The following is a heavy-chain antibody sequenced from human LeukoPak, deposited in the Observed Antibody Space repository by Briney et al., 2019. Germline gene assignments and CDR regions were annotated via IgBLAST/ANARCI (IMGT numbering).Heavy chain of an antibody. CDR1: GFTFSSYV. V-gene: IGHV3-23*01. J-gene: IGHJ4*02. Sequence: GGSLRLSCADSGFTFSSYVMRWVGQAPGKGLEWVSDISGSGGSTYYADSVKGRFTISRDNSKNTLYMQMNSPRAEDTAVYYCAKDSVTYYYDSSGYPSYDYWGQGTLVTVSS. D-gene: IGHD3-22*01. CDR2: ISGSGGST. CDR3: AKDSVTYYYDSSGYPSYDY.